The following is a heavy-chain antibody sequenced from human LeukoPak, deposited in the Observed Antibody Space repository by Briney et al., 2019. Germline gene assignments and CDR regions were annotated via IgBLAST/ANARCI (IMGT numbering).Heavy chain of an antibody. CDR1: GFTFTGYA. V-gene: IGHV3-64D*06. CDR3: VRDVDYYASGSYLGYFDY. CDR2: IGGDAFSA. D-gene: IGHD3-10*01. Sequence: PSGGSLRLSCSASGFTFTGYAMHWVRQAPGKGLEYVSGIGGDAFSAFYGDFMKDRVTISRDNSKSTVHLQMTSLRVEDTAVYFCVRDVDYYASGSYLGYFDYWGQGTLVTVSS. J-gene: IGHJ4*02.